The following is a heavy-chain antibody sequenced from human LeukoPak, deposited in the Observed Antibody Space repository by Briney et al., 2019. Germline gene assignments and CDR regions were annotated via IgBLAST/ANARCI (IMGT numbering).Heavy chain of an antibody. Sequence: GRSLRLSCAASGFTFSSYGMHWVRQAPGKGLEWVAVISYDGSNKYYADSVKGRFTISRDNSKNTPYLQMNSLRAEDTAVYYCAKDLRGLYGDQVAFDIWGQGTMVTVSS. J-gene: IGHJ3*02. CDR3: AKDLRGLYGDQVAFDI. CDR2: ISYDGSNK. D-gene: IGHD4-17*01. CDR1: GFTFSSYG. V-gene: IGHV3-30*18.